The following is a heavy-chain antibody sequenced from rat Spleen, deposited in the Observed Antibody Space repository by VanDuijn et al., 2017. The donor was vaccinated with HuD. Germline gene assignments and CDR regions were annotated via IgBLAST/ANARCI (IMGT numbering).Heavy chain of an antibody. CDR2: ISYDGYIT. V-gene: IGHV5-29*01. CDR3: TTDTFYDGTYYPGGFDY. D-gene: IGHD1-12*02. Sequence: EVQLVESGGGLVQPGRSLKLSCAASGFTFNNYGMAWVRQAPTKGLEWVAIISYDGYITYYRDSVKGRFTISRDNAKSTLYLQLDSLRSEDTATYYCTTDTFYDGTYYPGGFDYWGQGVMVTVSS. J-gene: IGHJ2*01. CDR1: GFTFNNYG.